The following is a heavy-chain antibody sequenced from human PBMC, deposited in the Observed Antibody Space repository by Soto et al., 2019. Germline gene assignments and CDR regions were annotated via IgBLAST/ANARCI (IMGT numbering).Heavy chain of an antibody. Sequence: PSETLSLTCAVSGGSISSGGYSWSWIRQPPGKGLEWIGYIYHSGSTYYNPSLKSRVTISVDRSKNQFSLKLSSVTAADTAVYYCARANLDCSSTSCYADGWLDPWGQGTLVTVSS. CDR3: ARANLDCSSTSCYADGWLDP. J-gene: IGHJ5*02. CDR2: IYHSGST. V-gene: IGHV4-30-2*01. CDR1: GGSISSGGYS. D-gene: IGHD2-2*01.